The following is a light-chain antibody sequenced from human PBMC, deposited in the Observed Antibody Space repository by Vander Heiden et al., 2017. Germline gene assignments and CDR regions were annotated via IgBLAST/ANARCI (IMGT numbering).Light chain of an antibody. J-gene: IGKJ1*01. Sequence: ELVLTQSPGTLSLSPGERATLSCRASQSVSSSYLAWYQQKPGQAPRLLIYGASSRATGIPDRFSGSGSGTDFTLTISRLEPEDFAVYYCQQYGSSRFGQGTKVEIK. CDR1: QSVSSSY. V-gene: IGKV3-20*01. CDR3: QQYGSSR. CDR2: GAS.